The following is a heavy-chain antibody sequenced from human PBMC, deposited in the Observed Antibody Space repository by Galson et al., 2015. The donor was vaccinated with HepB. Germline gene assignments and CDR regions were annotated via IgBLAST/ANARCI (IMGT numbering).Heavy chain of an antibody. CDR1: GGTFSSYA. V-gene: IGHV1-69*06. CDR2: IIPIFGTA. Sequence: SVKVSCKASGGTFSSYAISWMRQAPGQGLEWMGGIIPIFGTANYAQKFQGRVTITADKSTSTAYMELSSLRSEDTAVYYCASTLRGEMATTNDYYYYGMDVWGQGTTVTVSS. CDR3: ASTLRGEMATTNDYYYYGMDV. J-gene: IGHJ6*02. D-gene: IGHD5-24*01.